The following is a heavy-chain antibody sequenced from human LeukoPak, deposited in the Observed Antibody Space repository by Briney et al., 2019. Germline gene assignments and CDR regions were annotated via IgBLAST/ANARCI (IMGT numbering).Heavy chain of an antibody. J-gene: IGHJ4*02. CDR1: GGSFSGYY. D-gene: IGHD3-22*01. CDR2: INHSGST. V-gene: IGHV4-34*01. CDR3: ARGIYYDSSGPDY. Sequence: PSETLSLTCAVYGGSFSGYYWSWIRQPPGKGLEWIGEINHSGSTNYNPSLKSRATISVDTSKNQFPLKLSSVTAADTAVYYCARGIYYDSSGPDYWGQGTLVTVSS.